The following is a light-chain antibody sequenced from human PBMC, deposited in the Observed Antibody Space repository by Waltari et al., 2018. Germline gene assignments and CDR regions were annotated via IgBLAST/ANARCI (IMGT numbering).Light chain of an antibody. CDR3: QEYNSYSPA. Sequence: DIQMTQSPSTLSASVGDRVTMTCRASQSISSWLAWYQQKPGKAPKLLMYKASNLDIGVPSRFSGSGSGTEFTLTISSLQPEDFATYYCQEYNSYSPAFGQGTKVEIK. J-gene: IGKJ1*01. CDR1: QSISSW. CDR2: KAS. V-gene: IGKV1-5*03.